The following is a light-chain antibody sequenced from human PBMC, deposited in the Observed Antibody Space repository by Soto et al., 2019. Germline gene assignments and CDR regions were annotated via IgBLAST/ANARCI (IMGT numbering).Light chain of an antibody. CDR3: SSYTAFTTYV. J-gene: IGLJ1*01. V-gene: IGLV2-14*03. CDR2: DVG. Sequence: QSALTQPASVSGSPGQSITISCTGTNSDVGAYSYVSWYQQYPGKAPKLLIYDVGARPSGISDRFSGSKSGNTASLTISGLQAEDEADYYCSSYTAFTTYVFGSRTKLTVL. CDR1: NSDVGAYSY.